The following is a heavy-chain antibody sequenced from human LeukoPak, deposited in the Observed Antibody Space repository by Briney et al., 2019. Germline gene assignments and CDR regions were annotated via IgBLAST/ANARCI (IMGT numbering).Heavy chain of an antibody. CDR2: IYYSGST. CDR1: GGSISSYY. Sequence: SETLSLTCTVSGGSISSYYWTWIRQPPGKGLEWIGYIYYSGSTNYNPSLKSRVTMSVDTSKNRFSLKLSSVTAADTAVYYCARVYGDYYYYYMDVWGKGTTVTVSS. J-gene: IGHJ6*03. CDR3: ARVYGDYYYYYMDV. V-gene: IGHV4-59*01. D-gene: IGHD4-17*01.